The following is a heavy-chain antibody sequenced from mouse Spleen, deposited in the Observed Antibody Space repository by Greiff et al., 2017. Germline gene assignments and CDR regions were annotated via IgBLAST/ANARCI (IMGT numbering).Heavy chain of an antibody. D-gene: IGHD2-3*01. Sequence: EVMLVESEGGLVQPGSSMKLSCTASGFTFSDYYMAWVRQVPEKGLEWVANINYDGSSTYYLDSLKSRFIISRDNAKNILYLQMSSLKSEDTATYYCAREDDGYHWYFDVWGAGTTVTVSS. CDR3: AREDDGYHWYFDV. CDR2: INYDGSST. J-gene: IGHJ1*01. V-gene: IGHV5-16*01. CDR1: GFTFSDYY.